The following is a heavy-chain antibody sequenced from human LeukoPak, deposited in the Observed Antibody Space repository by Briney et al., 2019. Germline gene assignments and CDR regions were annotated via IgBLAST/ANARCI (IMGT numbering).Heavy chain of an antibody. J-gene: IGHJ3*02. CDR3: ARGWGQWGLAWGFDI. Sequence: ASVKVSCKASGYTFTSYDINWVRQATGQGLEWMGWMNLNSGNTGYAQKFQGRVTMTRNTSISTTYMELSSLRSEDTAVYYCARGWGQWGLAWGFDIWGQGTMVTVSS. CDR1: GYTFTSYD. CDR2: MNLNSGNT. V-gene: IGHV1-8*01. D-gene: IGHD1-26*01.